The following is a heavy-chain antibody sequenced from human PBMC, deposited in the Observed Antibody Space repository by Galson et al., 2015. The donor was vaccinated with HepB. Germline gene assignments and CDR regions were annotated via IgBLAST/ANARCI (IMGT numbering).Heavy chain of an antibody. V-gene: IGHV3-23*01. D-gene: IGHD1-26*01. CDR1: GFTFSSYA. CDR3: AKVEYEVGATRLRLYFDY. CDR2: ISGSGGST. J-gene: IGHJ4*02. Sequence: SLRLSCAASGFTFSSYAMSWVRQAPGKGLEWVSAISGSGGSTYYADSVKGRFTISRDNSKNTLYLQMNSLRAEDTAVYYCAKVEYEVGATRLRLYFDYWGQGTLVTVSS.